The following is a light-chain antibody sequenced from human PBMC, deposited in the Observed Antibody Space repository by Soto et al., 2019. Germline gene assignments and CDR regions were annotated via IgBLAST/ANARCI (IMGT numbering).Light chain of an antibody. CDR2: GAS. J-gene: IGKJ1*01. CDR1: QSINSF. CDR3: QQYGGSPRT. V-gene: IGKV3-20*01. Sequence: EIVLTQSPGTLSLSPGEGATLSCRASQSINSFLAWYQQRRGQAPRLLIHGASNRATDIPDRFNGSGSGTDFTLTISRLEPEDFAVYYCQQYGGSPRTFGQGTKVEVK.